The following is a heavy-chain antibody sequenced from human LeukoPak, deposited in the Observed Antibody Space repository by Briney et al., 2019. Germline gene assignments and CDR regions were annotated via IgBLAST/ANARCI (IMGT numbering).Heavy chain of an antibody. CDR3: ARGNYDIFNYYGMDV. D-gene: IGHD3-9*01. J-gene: IGHJ6*02. Sequence: SETLSLTCTVSGGSISSYYWSWIRQPPGKGLEWIGCVYYSGRTNYNPSLKSRVTISVDTSKNQFSLKLSSVTAADTAVYYCARGNYDIFNYYGMDVWGQGTTVTVSS. CDR2: VYYSGRT. CDR1: GGSISSYY. V-gene: IGHV4-59*12.